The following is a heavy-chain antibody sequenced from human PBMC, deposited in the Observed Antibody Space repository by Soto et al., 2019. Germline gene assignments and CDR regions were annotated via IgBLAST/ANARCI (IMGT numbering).Heavy chain of an antibody. CDR2: FFSDAER. CDR3: ARMDGDYNYYAMDV. Sequence: QVTLKESGPVLVKPTEPPTLTCTVSGFSLNNPRMGVSWIRQPPGKHLEWLAHFFSDAERSYSASMQSRLTMSTDTSGSQVVLTMTNMDPVDTATYFCARMDGDYNYYAMDVWGQGTTVTVSS. D-gene: IGHD4-17*01. CDR1: GFSLNNPRMG. J-gene: IGHJ6*02. V-gene: IGHV2-26*01.